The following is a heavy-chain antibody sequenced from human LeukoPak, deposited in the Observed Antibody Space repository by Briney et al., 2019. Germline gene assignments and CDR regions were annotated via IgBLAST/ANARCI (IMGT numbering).Heavy chain of an antibody. CDR3: STAFYGAPLA. CDR2: ISGSGGST. Sequence: GALRLSCAVSGFPFIIGNHAMSWVRQAPGKGLEWVSTISGSGGSTYYADSVKGRFIISRDNSKSTLYLQMNSLEIEDTAVYYCSTAFYGAPLAWGQGTLVTVSS. CDR1: GFPFIIGNHA. J-gene: IGHJ5*02. D-gene: IGHD4-17*01. V-gene: IGHV3-23*01.